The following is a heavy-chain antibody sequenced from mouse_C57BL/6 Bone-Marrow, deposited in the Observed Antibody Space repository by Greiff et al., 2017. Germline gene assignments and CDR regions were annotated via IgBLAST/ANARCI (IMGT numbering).Heavy chain of an antibody. CDR1: GYTFTSYG. CDR2: IYPRSGNT. CDR3: ARGQLRPYYFDY. Sequence: QVQLKESGAELARPGASVKLSCKASGYTFTSYGLSWVKQRTGQGLEWIGEIYPRSGNTYYNEKFKGKATLTADKSSSTAYMELRSLTSEDSAVYFCARGQLRPYYFDYWGQGTTLTVSS. D-gene: IGHD3-2*02. J-gene: IGHJ2*01. V-gene: IGHV1-81*01.